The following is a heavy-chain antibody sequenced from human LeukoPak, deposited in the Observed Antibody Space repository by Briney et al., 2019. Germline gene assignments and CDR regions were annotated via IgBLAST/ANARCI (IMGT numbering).Heavy chain of an antibody. V-gene: IGHV2-70*04. CDR2: IDWDDDK. CDR1: GFSLSTSGMR. CDR3: ARIPTYGDYAYFDY. Sequence: SGPTLVNPTQTLTLTCTFSGFSLSTSGMRVSWIRQPPGKALEWLARIDWDDDKFYNTSLKTRLTISKDTSKNQVVLTMTNMDLVDTATYYCARIPTYGDYAYFDYWGQGTLVTVSS. J-gene: IGHJ4*02. D-gene: IGHD4-17*01.